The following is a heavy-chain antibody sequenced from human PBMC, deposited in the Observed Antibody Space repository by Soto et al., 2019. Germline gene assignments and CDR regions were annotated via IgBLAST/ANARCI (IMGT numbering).Heavy chain of an antibody. CDR2: IYYTEKT. V-gene: IGHV4-59*01. J-gene: IGHJ6*02. CDR1: GGSISSYY. D-gene: IGHD2-15*01. Sequence: QVQLQQSGPGLVKPSETLSLTCTVSGGSISSYYWSWIRQPPGKGLDWIGYIYYTEKTNYNPSLKSRVNISVDTSKNQFSLKLRSVTAADTGVYFCARARFQLLHPYYYGMDVWGQGTAVTVSS. CDR3: ARARFQLLHPYYYGMDV.